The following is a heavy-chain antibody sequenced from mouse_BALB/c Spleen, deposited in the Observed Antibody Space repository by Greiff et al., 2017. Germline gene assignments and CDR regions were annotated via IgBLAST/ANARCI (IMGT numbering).Heavy chain of an antibody. J-gene: IGHJ4*01. D-gene: IGHD4-1*01. CDR2: ISSGGSYT. V-gene: IGHV5-6*02. CDR1: GFTFSSYG. CDR3: ARRDWDGMDY. Sequence: EVKLMESGGDLVKPGGSLKLSCAASGFTFSSYGMSWVRQTPDKRLEWVATISSGGSYTYYPDSVKGRFTISRDNAKNTLYLQMSSLKSEDTAMYYCARRDWDGMDYWGQGTSVTVSA.